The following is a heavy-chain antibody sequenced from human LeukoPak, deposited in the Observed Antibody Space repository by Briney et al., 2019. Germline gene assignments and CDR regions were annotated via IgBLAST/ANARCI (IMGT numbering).Heavy chain of an antibody. CDR2: IYYSGSS. Sequence: SETLSLTCTVSGGSISSSSYYWGWIRQPPGKGLEWIGSIYYSGSSYYNPSIKRRVTISVDTSKNPYPLKLSSVAAADTVVYFCTRRNCGWYLFDYWGQGTLVTVSS. CDR3: TRRNCGWYLFDY. V-gene: IGHV4-39*01. J-gene: IGHJ4*02. CDR1: GGSISSSSYY. D-gene: IGHD6-19*01.